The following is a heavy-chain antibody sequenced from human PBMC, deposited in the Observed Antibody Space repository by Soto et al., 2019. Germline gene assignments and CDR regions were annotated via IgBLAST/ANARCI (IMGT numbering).Heavy chain of an antibody. CDR1: GFTFSSYG. CDR3: ARDLHVWFGELGYYYGMDV. D-gene: IGHD3-10*01. J-gene: IGHJ6*02. Sequence: GGSLRLSCAASGFTFSSYGMHWVRQAPGKGLEWVAVIWYDGSNKYYADSVKGRFTISRDNSKNTLYLQMNSLRAEDTAVYYCARDLHVWFGELGYYYGMDVWGQGTTVTVSS. CDR2: IWYDGSNK. V-gene: IGHV3-33*01.